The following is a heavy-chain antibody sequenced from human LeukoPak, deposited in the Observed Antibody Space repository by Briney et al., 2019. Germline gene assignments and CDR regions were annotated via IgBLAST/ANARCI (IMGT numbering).Heavy chain of an antibody. CDR3: ARDGDSTASDFDF. CDR1: GFTFTAYY. J-gene: IGHJ4*02. CDR2: INLNNGAT. V-gene: IGHV1-2*02. D-gene: IGHD2-21*02. Sequence: ASVKVSCKASGFTFTAYYLYWVRQAPGQGLECVGFINLNNGATGYAQNFQGRVTMTRDTSISTAFMELSSLRSDDTAVYYCARDGDSTASDFDFWGQGALVTVSS.